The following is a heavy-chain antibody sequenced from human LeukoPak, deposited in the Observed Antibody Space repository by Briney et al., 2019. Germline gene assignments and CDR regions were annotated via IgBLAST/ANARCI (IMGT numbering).Heavy chain of an antibody. D-gene: IGHD2-2*01. V-gene: IGHV4-38-2*02. CDR2: IYHSGST. Sequence: SETLSLTCTVSGYSISSGYYWGWIRQPPGKGLEWVGSIYHSGSTYYNPSLKSRVTISVDTSKNQFSLKLSSVTAADTAVYYCARDPDIVVVPAAGWGQGTLVTVSS. CDR1: GYSISSGYY. J-gene: IGHJ4*02. CDR3: ARDPDIVVVPAAG.